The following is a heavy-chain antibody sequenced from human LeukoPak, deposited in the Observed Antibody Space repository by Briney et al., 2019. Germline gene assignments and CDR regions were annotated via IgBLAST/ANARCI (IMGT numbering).Heavy chain of an antibody. CDR2: INPNSGGT. Sequence: GASVKVSCKASGYTFTGYYMHWVRQAPGQGLEWMGWINPNSGGTNYAQKFQGRVTMTRDTSISTAYMELRSLRSDDTAVYYCARDKYGLWGHYYMDVWGKGTTVTVSS. CDR3: ARDKYGLWGHYYMDV. CDR1: GYTFTGYY. J-gene: IGHJ6*03. D-gene: IGHD5-18*01. V-gene: IGHV1-2*02.